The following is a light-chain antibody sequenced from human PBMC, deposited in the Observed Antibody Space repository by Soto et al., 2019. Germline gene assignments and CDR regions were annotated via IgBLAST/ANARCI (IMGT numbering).Light chain of an antibody. CDR3: QQHDSYSRT. Sequence: DIQITQSPSTLSASVGDRVTITSRASQGISSWLAWYQKNPGKAAKLLIYDASSFESAVTSRFSGSRSGTAVTTPISSLQPAEFATYYCQQHDSYSRTFGQGTKMEIK. CDR2: DAS. CDR1: QGISSW. J-gene: IGKJ1*01. V-gene: IGKV1-5*01.